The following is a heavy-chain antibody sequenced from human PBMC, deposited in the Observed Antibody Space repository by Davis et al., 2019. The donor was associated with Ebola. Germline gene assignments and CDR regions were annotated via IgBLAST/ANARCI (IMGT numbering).Heavy chain of an antibody. CDR3: ARDRIAAAAHFDY. CDR2: ISSSSSYI. Sequence: GESLKISCAASGFTFSSYSMNWVRQAPGKGLEWVSSISSSSSYIYYADSVKGRFTISRDNAKNSLYLQMNSLRAEDTAVYYCARDRIAAAAHFDYWGQGTLVTVSS. V-gene: IGHV3-21*01. CDR1: GFTFSSYS. J-gene: IGHJ4*02. D-gene: IGHD6-13*01.